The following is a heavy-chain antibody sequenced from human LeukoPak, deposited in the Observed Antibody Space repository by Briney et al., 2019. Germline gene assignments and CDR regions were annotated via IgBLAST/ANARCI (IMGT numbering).Heavy chain of an antibody. Sequence: SESLSLTCTVSGYSISSGYYWGWIRQPPGKGLEWIGRIYTSGSTNYNPSLKSRVTMSVDTSKNQFSLKLSSVTAADTAVYYCAREGYGSGSHWAPYYYMDVWGKGTTVTISS. D-gene: IGHD3-10*01. CDR2: IYTSGST. J-gene: IGHJ6*03. CDR3: AREGYGSGSHWAPYYYMDV. V-gene: IGHV4-38-2*02. CDR1: GYSISSGYY.